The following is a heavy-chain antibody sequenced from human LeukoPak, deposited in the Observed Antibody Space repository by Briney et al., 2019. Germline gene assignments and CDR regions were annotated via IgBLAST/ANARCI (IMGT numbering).Heavy chain of an antibody. CDR1: GFTFSDYY. CDR3: ATNYPRYSSSWYYFDY. J-gene: IGHJ4*02. Sequence: GGSLRLSCAASGFTFSDYYMSWIRQAPGKGLEWVSYISSSGSTIYYADSVKGRFTISRDNAKNSLYLQMNSLRAEDTAVYYCATNYPRYSSSWYYFDYWGQGTLVTVSS. CDR2: ISSSGSTI. V-gene: IGHV3-11*01. D-gene: IGHD6-13*01.